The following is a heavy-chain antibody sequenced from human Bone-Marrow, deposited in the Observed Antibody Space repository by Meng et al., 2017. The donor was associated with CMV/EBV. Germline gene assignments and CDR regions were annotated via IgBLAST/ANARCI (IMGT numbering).Heavy chain of an antibody. J-gene: IGHJ6*02. D-gene: IGHD3-3*01. Sequence: GGSLRLSCAASGFTFSSYWMHWVRQAPGKGLVWVSRINSDGSSTSYADSVKGRFTISRDNAKNTLYLQMNSLRAEDTAVYYCARGNYDFWSGYDYYYYGMDVRGQGTTVTVSS. CDR1: GFTFSSYW. CDR3: ARGNYDFWSGYDYYYYGMDV. CDR2: INSDGSST. V-gene: IGHV3-74*01.